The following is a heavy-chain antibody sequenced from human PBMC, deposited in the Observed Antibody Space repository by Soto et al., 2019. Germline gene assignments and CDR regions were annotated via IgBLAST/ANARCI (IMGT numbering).Heavy chain of an antibody. J-gene: IGHJ5*02. CDR1: VGSISISSYD. V-gene: IGHV4-39*01. Sequence: PSETLSLTCTFSVGSISISSYDWGWIRQPPGKGLEWIGSLYYSGSTYYNPSLKSRVTISVDTSKNQFSLKLSSVTAADTAVYYCAKQEKEPGPWGQGTMVTVSS. CDR2: LYYSGST. CDR3: AKQEKEPGP.